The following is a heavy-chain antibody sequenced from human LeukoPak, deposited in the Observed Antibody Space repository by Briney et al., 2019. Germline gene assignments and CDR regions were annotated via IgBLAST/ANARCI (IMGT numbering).Heavy chain of an antibody. Sequence: GSRLLSGVGSGFTFSSYAMNWGRAAPGKGVEGVSSISSNNNIYYADSVKGRFTISRDNAKNSLSLQMNSLRGEDTAVYYCGREDCNNVRCYGASDACGQGPLVTVSS. CDR2: ISSNNNI. J-gene: IGHJ5*02. D-gene: IGHD2-2*01. CDR3: GREDCNNVRCYGASDA. V-gene: IGHV3-21*04. CDR1: GFTFSSYA.